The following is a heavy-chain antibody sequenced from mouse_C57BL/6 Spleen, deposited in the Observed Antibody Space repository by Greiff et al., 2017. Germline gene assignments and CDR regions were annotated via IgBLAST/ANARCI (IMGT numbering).Heavy chain of an antibody. D-gene: IGHD3-3*01. CDR2: IHPNSGST. V-gene: IGHV1-64*01. J-gene: IGHJ4*01. CDR1: GYTFTSYW. Sequence: QVQLQQPGAELVKPGASVKLSCKASGYTFTSYWMHWVKQRPGQGLEWIGMIHPNSGSTNYNEKFKSKATLTVDKSSSTAYMQLSSLTSEDSAVYYWAREGGLKAMDYWGQGTSVTVSS. CDR3: AREGGLKAMDY.